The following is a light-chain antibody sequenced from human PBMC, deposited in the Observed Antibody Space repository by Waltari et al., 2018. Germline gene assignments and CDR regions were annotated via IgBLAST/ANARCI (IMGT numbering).Light chain of an antibody. V-gene: IGKV1-5*01. CDR3: QQYNSYLSS. Sequence: IAMTQSPSTLSASVGDSVTITCRASQNIGTWVAWYQQKTGKAPKLLMFDGSTPESGVPSRFSGSASGTDFTLTINSLQPDDFASYFCQQYNSYLSSFGQGTKLEI. J-gene: IGKJ2*01. CDR1: QNIGTW. CDR2: DGS.